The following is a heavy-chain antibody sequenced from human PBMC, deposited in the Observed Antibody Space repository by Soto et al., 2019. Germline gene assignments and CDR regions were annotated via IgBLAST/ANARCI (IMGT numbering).Heavy chain of an antibody. Sequence: ASVKVSCKASGYTFTSYAMHWARQAPGQRLEWMGWINAGNGNTKYSQKFQGRVTITRDTSASTAYMELSSLRSEDTAVYYCARAVSPRPYAFDIWGQGTMVTVSS. CDR1: GYTFTSYA. CDR2: INAGNGNT. V-gene: IGHV1-3*01. D-gene: IGHD6-25*01. CDR3: ARAVSPRPYAFDI. J-gene: IGHJ3*02.